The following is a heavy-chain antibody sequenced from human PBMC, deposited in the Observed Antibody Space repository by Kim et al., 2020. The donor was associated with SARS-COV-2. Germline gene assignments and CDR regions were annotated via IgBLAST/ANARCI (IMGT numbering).Heavy chain of an antibody. J-gene: IGHJ6*02. CDR1: GFTVSSNY. CDR2: IYSGGST. D-gene: IGHD5-18*01. CDR3: ARVEQLWLRVRYYYGMDV. Sequence: GGSLRLSCAASGFTVSSNYMSWVRQAPGKRLEWVSVIYSGGSTYYADSVKGRFTISRDNSKNTLYLQMNSLRAEDTAVYYCARVEQLWLRVRYYYGMDVWGQGTTVTVSS. V-gene: IGHV3-53*01.